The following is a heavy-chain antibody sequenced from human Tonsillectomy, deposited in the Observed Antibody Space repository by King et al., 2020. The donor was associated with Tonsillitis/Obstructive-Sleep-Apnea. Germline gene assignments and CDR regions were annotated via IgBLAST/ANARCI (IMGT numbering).Heavy chain of an antibody. CDR1: GYTFTRYY. Sequence: QLVQSGAEVKTPGASVKVSCKASGYTFTRYYIHWVRQARGQGLEWMGIINPSSGVPTYAQKFQGRVTMTTDTSASKVYLELRSLRSEDTAVYYCARDDVVGRYIDSWGQGALVTVSS. D-gene: IGHD1-14*01. CDR2: INPSSGVP. V-gene: IGHV1-46*01. CDR3: ARDDVVGRYIDS. J-gene: IGHJ4*02.